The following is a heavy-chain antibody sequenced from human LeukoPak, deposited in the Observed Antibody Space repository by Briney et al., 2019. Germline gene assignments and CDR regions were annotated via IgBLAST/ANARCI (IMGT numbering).Heavy chain of an antibody. CDR2: IIPIFGTA. V-gene: IGHV1-69*05. CDR3: ARDRLTTVTTFHFDY. D-gene: IGHD4-17*01. Sequence: SVKVSCKASGGTFSSYAISWVRQAPGQGLEWMGGIIPIFGTANYAQKFQGRVTITTDESTSTAYMELSSLRSEDTAVYYCARDRLTTVTTFHFDYWGQGTLVTVSS. CDR1: GGTFSSYA. J-gene: IGHJ4*02.